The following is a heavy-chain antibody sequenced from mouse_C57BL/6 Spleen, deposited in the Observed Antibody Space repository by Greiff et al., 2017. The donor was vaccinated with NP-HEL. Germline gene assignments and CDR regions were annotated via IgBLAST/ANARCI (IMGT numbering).Heavy chain of an antibody. CDR1: GYSITSGYY. CDR3: ARRGNWCDY. Sequence: EVQLQESGPGLVKPSQSLSLTCSVTGYSITSGYYWNWIRQFPGNKLEWMGYISYDGSNNYNPSLKNRISITRDTSKNQFFLKLNSVTTEDTATYYCARRGNWCDYWGQGTTLTVSS. D-gene: IGHD2-1*01. V-gene: IGHV3-6*01. CDR2: ISYDGSN. J-gene: IGHJ2*01.